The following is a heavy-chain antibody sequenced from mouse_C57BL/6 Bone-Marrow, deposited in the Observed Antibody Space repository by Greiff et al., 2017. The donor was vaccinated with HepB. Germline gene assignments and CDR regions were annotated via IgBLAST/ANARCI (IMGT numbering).Heavy chain of an antibody. D-gene: IGHD1-1*01. CDR3: TTLFFISPYYFYY. Sequence: EVQLQQSGAELVRPGASVKLSCTASGFNIKDDYMHWVKQRPEQGLEWIGWIDPENGDTEYASKFQGKATITADTSSNTAYLQLSSLTSEDTAVYYCTTLFFISPYYFYYYIQDTTLTVSS. V-gene: IGHV14-4*01. CDR2: IDPENGDT. CDR1: GFNIKDDY. J-gene: IGHJ2*01.